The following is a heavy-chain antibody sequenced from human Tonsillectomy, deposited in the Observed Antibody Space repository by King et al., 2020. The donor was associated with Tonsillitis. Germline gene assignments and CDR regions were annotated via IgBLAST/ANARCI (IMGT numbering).Heavy chain of an antibody. CDR2: ITSSSNYI. D-gene: IGHD3-10*01. J-gene: IGHJ3*02. V-gene: IGHV3-21*01. CDR1: GFTFSSYS. CDR3: SRVWVVRGVGAYDN. Sequence: QLVQSGGGLVKPGWSLRLSCAASGFTFSSYSLHWVRQAPGKGLDWVSSITSSSNYIYYADSMEGRCTISRDNAKNSLYLQMNSLRDEDTAMYYCSRVWVVRGVGAYDNWGQGKMVTGSS.